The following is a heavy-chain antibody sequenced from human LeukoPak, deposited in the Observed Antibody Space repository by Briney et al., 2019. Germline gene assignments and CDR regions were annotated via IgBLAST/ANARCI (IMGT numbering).Heavy chain of an antibody. D-gene: IGHD3-10*01. J-gene: IGHJ5*02. V-gene: IGHV4-4*07. CDR1: GGSISSYY. Sequence: SETLSLTCTVSGGSISSYYWSWIRQPAGKGLEWIGRIYTSGSTNYNPSLKSRVTMSVDTSKNQFSLKLSSVTAAATAVYYCARYAVRGVIPVGSWFDPWGQGTLVTVSS. CDR2: IYTSGST. CDR3: ARYAVRGVIPVGSWFDP.